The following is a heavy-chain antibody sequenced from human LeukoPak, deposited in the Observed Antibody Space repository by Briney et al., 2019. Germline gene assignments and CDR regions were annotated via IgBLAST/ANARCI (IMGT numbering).Heavy chain of an antibody. CDR2: ISGSGGST. D-gene: IGHD3-10*01. V-gene: IGHV3-23*01. J-gene: IGHJ6*02. Sequence: GGSLRLSCAASGFTFSTYTMNWVRQAPGKGLEWVSSISGSGGSTYYADSVKGRFTISRDNSKNTLYLQMNSLRAEDTAVYYCAEGGFGEASPYYYYGMDVWGQGTTVTVSS. CDR3: AEGGFGEASPYYYYGMDV. CDR1: GFTFSTYT.